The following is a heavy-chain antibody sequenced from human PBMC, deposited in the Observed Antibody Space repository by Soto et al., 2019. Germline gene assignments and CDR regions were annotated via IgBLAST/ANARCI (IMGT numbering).Heavy chain of an antibody. D-gene: IGHD1-7*01. CDR2: IYHSGST. Sequence: QVQLQESGPGLVKPSGTLSLTCAVSGGSISSSNWWSWVRQPPGKGLEWSGEIYHSGSTNYHPSLKSRVTTSLHKPKNQFSRKLSSVTAAATAVYYCARKYNWNYIGGWFDPWGQGTMVTVSS. J-gene: IGHJ5*02. CDR1: GGSISSSNW. CDR3: ARKYNWNYIGGWFDP. V-gene: IGHV4-4*02.